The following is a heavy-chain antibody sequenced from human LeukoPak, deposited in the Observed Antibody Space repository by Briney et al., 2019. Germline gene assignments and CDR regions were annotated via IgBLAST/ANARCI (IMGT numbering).Heavy chain of an antibody. V-gene: IGHV1-46*01. Sequence: RASVKVSCKASGYTFTSYYMHWVRQAPGQGLEWMGIINPSGGATSYAQKFQGRVTMTRDTSTSTVYMELSSLRSEDTAVYYCARPRGSTYCSGGSCYAYYYYMDVWGKGTTVTISS. J-gene: IGHJ6*03. CDR3: ARPRGSTYCSGGSCYAYYYYMDV. CDR1: GYTFTSYY. D-gene: IGHD2-15*01. CDR2: INPSGGAT.